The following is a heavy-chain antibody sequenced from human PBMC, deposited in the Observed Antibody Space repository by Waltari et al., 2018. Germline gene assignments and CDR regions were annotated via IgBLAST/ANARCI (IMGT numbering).Heavy chain of an antibody. CDR3: AKDNYGSGSWADY. CDR1: VFTFSSYG. J-gene: IGHJ4*02. Sequence: QVQLVESGGGVVPPGRYLRLSCAAPVFTFSSYGQHCVTRAPGKGLEWVAVISYDGSNKYDADSVKGRFTISRDNSKNTLYLQMNSLRAEDTAVYYCAKDNYGSGSWADYWGQGTLVTVSS. D-gene: IGHD3-10*01. CDR2: ISYDGSNK. V-gene: IGHV3-30*18.